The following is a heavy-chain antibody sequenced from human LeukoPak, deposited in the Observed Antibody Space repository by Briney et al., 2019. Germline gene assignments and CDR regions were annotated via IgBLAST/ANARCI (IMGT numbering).Heavy chain of an antibody. Sequence: GGSLRLSCAASGFTFSSYGMHWVRQAPGKGLKWVAFIRYDGSNKYYADSVKGRFTISRDNSKNTLYLQMNSLRAEDTAVYYCTREVSGSLYFDYWGQGTLVTVSS. CDR2: IRYDGSNK. CDR3: TREVSGSLYFDY. V-gene: IGHV3-30*02. D-gene: IGHD1-26*01. CDR1: GFTFSSYG. J-gene: IGHJ4*02.